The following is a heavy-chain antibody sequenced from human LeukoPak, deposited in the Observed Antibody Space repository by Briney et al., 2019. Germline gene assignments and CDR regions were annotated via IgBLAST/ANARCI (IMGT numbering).Heavy chain of an antibody. D-gene: IGHD3-22*01. CDR2: IYYSGST. CDR3: ARGAVGPYDSSGYYLDDAFDI. J-gene: IGHJ3*02. CDR1: GGSISSYY. V-gene: IGHV4-59*01. Sequence: SETLSLTCTVSGGSISSYYLSWIRQPPRKGLEWIGYIYYSGSTNYNPSLQSRVTISVDTSKNQFSLKLSSVTAADTAVYYCARGAVGPYDSSGYYLDDAFDIWGQGTMVTVSS.